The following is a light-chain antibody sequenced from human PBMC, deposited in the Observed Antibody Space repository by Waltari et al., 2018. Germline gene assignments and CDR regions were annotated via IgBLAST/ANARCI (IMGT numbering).Light chain of an antibody. Sequence: IVMTQSPATLSVSPGEKAILSCWASQSVSSNLAWYQQKPGQAPRLLIYGASTRAAGIPARFSGSGSDTEFTLTINTLQSEDFAVYYCQHYDVWRTFGQGTKVEIK. V-gene: IGKV3-15*01. J-gene: IGKJ1*01. CDR3: QHYDVWRT. CDR1: QSVSSN. CDR2: GAS.